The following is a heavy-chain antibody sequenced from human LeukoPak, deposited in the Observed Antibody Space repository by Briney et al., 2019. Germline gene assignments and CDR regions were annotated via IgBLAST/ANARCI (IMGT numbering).Heavy chain of an antibody. D-gene: IGHD3-10*01. CDR3: ARVEYYSGSYEDY. CDR1: GFPFSSYA. V-gene: IGHV3-30*09. J-gene: IGHJ4*02. Sequence: GGSLRLSCAASGFPFSSYAIHWVRQAPGKGLEWVAVISYDGDDKYYADSVKGRFALSRDNSKNTLYLQMNSLRAEDTAVYYCARVEYYSGSYEDYWGQGTLVTVSS. CDR2: ISYDGDDK.